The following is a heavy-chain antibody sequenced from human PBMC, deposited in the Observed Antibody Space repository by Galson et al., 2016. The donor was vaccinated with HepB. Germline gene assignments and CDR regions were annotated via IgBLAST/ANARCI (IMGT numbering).Heavy chain of an antibody. V-gene: IGHV4-4*02. CDR3: ARGAATTLDY. CDR1: GASISSNDW. CDR2: IYHGGST. D-gene: IGHD5-12*01. J-gene: IGHJ4*02. Sequence: ETLSLTCTVSGASISSNDWWTWVRQPPGKGLEWIGEIYHGGSTNYNPSLKSRVTISIDKSKNQFSLNLSSVSAADTAMYYCARGAATTLDYWGQGTLVTVSS.